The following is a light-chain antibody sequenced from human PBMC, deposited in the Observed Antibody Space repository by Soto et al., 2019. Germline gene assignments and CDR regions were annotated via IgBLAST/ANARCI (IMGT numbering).Light chain of an antibody. CDR1: STDFVSYNP. J-gene: IGLJ1*01. CDR2: EAS. CDR3: RLYTSENTYV. Sequence: QCLLTLPASVSGSPGQSCTISCTGTSTDFVSYNPVSWYQQPPGTAPKLIIYEASSRPSGVPDRFSGSKSGNTASLTISGLQAADEADYYCRLYTSENTYVFGTGTKVTVL. V-gene: IGLV2-18*01.